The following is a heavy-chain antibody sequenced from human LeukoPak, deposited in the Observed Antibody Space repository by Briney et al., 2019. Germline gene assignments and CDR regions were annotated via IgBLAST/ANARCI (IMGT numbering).Heavy chain of an antibody. CDR1: GFTFSSYW. CDR2: IKQDGSEK. Sequence: PGGSLRLSCAASGFTFSSYWMSWVRQAPGKGLAGVANIKQDGSEKYYVDSVKGRFTISRDNAKNSLYLQMNSLRAEDTAVYYCARADTAMVWSGAFDIWGQGTMVTVSS. D-gene: IGHD5-18*01. V-gene: IGHV3-7*01. J-gene: IGHJ3*02. CDR3: ARADTAMVWSGAFDI.